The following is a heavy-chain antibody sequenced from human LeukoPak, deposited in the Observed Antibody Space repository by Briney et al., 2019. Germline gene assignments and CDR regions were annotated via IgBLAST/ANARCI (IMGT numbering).Heavy chain of an antibody. CDR2: MYLSGTT. Sequence: SGTLSLTCTVSGDSINSLDLWSWVRQPPGKGLEWIGEMYLSGTTHSNPSVKSRVTISIDKSKNQFFLNLSSVTAADTAVYYCAGLVGRYSSGLYYYYFDYWGQGTLVTVSS. D-gene: IGHD3-22*01. J-gene: IGHJ4*02. CDR3: AGLVGRYSSGLYYYYFDY. CDR1: GDSINSLDL. V-gene: IGHV4-4*02.